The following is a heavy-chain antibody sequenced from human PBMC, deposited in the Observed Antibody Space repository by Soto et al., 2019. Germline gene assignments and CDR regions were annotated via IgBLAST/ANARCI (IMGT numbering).Heavy chain of an antibody. J-gene: IGHJ6*02. Sequence: QLQLQESGSGLVKPSQTLSLTCAVSGGSISSGGYSWSWIRQPPGKGLELIGYIYHSGSTYYNPSLKSRVTISVDRSKNQFSLKLRSVTAADTAVYYCARVNYDYVWGSYRPYGTDVWGQGTTVTVPS. CDR2: IYHSGST. D-gene: IGHD3-16*02. V-gene: IGHV4-30-2*01. CDR1: GGSISSGGYS. CDR3: ARVNYDYVWGSYRPYGTDV.